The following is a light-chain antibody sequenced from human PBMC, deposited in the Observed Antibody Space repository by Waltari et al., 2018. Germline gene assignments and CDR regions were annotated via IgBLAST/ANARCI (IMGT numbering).Light chain of an antibody. J-gene: IGKJ2*01. Sequence: DIQMTQSPSTLSASVGDRVTITCRASQSISSWLAWYQQKPGKAPKLLIYKASSLESGVPSRFSGSGAGTEFTLTISSLQPDDFATYYCQQYNSYPYTFGQGTKLEIK. CDR3: QQYNSYPYT. CDR2: KAS. V-gene: IGKV1-5*03. CDR1: QSISSW.